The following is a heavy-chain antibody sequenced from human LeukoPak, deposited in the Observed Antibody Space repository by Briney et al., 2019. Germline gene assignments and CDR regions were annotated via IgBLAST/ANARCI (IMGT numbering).Heavy chain of an antibody. V-gene: IGHV3-21*01. Sequence: GESLRLSCAASGFTFSSYSMSWGLQAPGKGLEWVSSISSSSSYIYYADSVKGRFTISRDNAKNSLYLQMNILRAEDTAVYYCATDPAPPYSWGEGALVTVSS. J-gene: IGHJ5*01. CDR2: ISSSSSYI. CDR3: ATDPAPPYS. CDR1: GFTFSSYS.